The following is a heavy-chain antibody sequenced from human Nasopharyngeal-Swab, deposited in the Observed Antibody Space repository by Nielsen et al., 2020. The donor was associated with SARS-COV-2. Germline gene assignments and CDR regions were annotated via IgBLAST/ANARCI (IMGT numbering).Heavy chain of an antibody. CDR3: ARMEVLESYYYYAMDV. CDR1: GFPFSSYP. D-gene: IGHD3-3*01. Sequence: GESLKISCAASGFPFSSYPMHWVRQAPGKGLGWVAVISVDGSNKYYADSVKGRFTISRDNSKNTLYLQMNSLRVEDTAVYFCARMEVLESYYYYAMDVWGQGTTVTVSS. J-gene: IGHJ6*01. CDR2: ISVDGSNK. V-gene: IGHV3-30-3*01.